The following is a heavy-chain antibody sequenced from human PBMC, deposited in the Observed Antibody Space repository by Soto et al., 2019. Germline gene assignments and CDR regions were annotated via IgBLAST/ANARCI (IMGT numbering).Heavy chain of an antibody. Sequence: GAPGKVPCEASCFTLTNNGITWGGPAPGQGLEWMGWISAYNGNTNYAQKLQGRVTMTTDTSTSTAYMELRSLRSEDTAVYHCARSVAIPVAPVYWGQGTLVTVSS. V-gene: IGHV1-18*01. J-gene: IGHJ4*02. CDR3: ARSVAIPVAPVY. CDR2: ISAYNGNT. CDR1: CFTLTNNG. D-gene: IGHD2-2*01.